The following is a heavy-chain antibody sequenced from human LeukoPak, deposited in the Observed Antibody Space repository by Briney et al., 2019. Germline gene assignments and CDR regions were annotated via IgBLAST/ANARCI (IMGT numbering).Heavy chain of an antibody. CDR3: AREGGLTVTTFAFDI. CDR2: IIPIFGTA. V-gene: IGHV1-69*13. CDR1: GYTFTSYA. D-gene: IGHD4-17*01. J-gene: IGHJ3*02. Sequence: SVKVSCKASGYTFTSYAISWVRQAPGQGLEWMGGIIPIFGTANYAQKFQGRATITADESTSTAYMELSSLRSEDTAVYYCAREGGLTVTTFAFDIWGQGTMVTVSS.